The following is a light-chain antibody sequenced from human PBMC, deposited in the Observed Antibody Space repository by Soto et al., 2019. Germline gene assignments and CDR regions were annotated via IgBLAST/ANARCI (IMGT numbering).Light chain of an antibody. J-gene: IGLJ1*01. CDR2: DVT. V-gene: IGLV2-11*01. CDR1: SSDVGVYNY. Sequence: QSVLTQPRSVSGSPGQSVTISCTGTSSDVGVYNYVSWYQQHPGKAPKLMIYDVTKRPSGVPDRFSGSKSANTASLTISGLQAEDEDDYYCCSYAGSYTFVFGTGTKVTVL. CDR3: CSYAGSYTFV.